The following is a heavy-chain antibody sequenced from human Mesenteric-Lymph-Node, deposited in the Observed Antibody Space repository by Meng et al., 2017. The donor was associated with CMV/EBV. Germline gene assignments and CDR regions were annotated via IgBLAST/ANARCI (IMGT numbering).Heavy chain of an antibody. Sequence: GGSLRLSCAASGFTFSRYSMNWVRQAPGKGLEWVAFIRYDGSNKYYADSVKGRFTISRDNSKNTLYLQMNSLRAEDTAVYYCAKAIYCTNGVCYTGSWFDPWGQGTLVTVSS. D-gene: IGHD2-8*01. CDR2: IRYDGSNK. J-gene: IGHJ5*02. CDR1: GFTFSRYS. CDR3: AKAIYCTNGVCYTGSWFDP. V-gene: IGHV3-30*02.